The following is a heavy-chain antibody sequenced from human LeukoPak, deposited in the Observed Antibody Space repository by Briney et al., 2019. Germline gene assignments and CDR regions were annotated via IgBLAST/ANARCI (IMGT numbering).Heavy chain of an antibody. CDR1: GYTFTSYA. V-gene: IGHV1-2*06. J-gene: IGHJ4*02. CDR3: ARKPIVGATPYFDY. D-gene: IGHD1-26*01. CDR2: INPNSGGT. Sequence: ASVKVSCKASGYTFTSYAMHWVRQAPGQGLEWMGRINPNSGGTNYAQKFQGRVTMTRDTSISTAYMELSRLRSDDTAVYYCARKPIVGATPYFDYWGQGTLVTVSS.